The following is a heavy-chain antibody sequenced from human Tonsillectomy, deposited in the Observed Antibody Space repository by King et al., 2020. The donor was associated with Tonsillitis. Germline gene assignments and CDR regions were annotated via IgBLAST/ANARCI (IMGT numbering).Heavy chain of an antibody. CDR2: ISYDVSNK. J-gene: IGHJ2*01. D-gene: IGHD3-22*01. Sequence: QLVQSGGGVVQPGRSLRLSCAASGFTFSSYGIHWVRQAPGKGLEWVAVISYDVSNKYYADSVKGRFTISRDNSKNTLYLKMNSLRAEDTAVYYCAKCPSKFYDSSGYWFGNWYFDLWGRGTLVTVSS. CDR3: AKCPSKFYDSSGYWFGNWYFDL. CDR1: GFTFSSYG. V-gene: IGHV3-30*18.